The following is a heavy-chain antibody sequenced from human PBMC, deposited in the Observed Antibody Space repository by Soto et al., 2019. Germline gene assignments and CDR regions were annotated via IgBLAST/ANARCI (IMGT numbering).Heavy chain of an antibody. CDR3: ARVNCSSTSCYSSRNLGQYYYYYYGMDV. V-gene: IGHV1-18*01. Sequence: ASVKVSCKASGYTFTSYDINWVRQATGQGLEWISAYNGNTNYAQKLQGRVTMTTDTSTSTAYMELRSLRSDDTAVYYCARVNCSSTSCYSSRNLGQYYYYYYGMDVWGQGTTVTVSS. D-gene: IGHD2-2*01. CDR2: SAYNGNT. J-gene: IGHJ6*02. CDR1: GYTFTSYD.